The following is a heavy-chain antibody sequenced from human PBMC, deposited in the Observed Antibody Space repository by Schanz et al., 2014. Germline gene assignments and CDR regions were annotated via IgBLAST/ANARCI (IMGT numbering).Heavy chain of an antibody. D-gene: IGHD1-1*01. CDR1: GFTFSTYA. Sequence: EVQVLESGEGLVEAGGSLRLSCSASGFTFSTYARSWVRQAPGKGLEWVSAINGNGGITYYSDPVKGRFTISRDNSKNTLYLQMKSLRVEDTAVYYCVKDPDKYNWNDVEGMDVWGPGTTVTVSS. V-gene: IGHV3-23*01. CDR3: VKDPDKYNWNDVEGMDV. CDR2: INGNGGIT. J-gene: IGHJ6*01.